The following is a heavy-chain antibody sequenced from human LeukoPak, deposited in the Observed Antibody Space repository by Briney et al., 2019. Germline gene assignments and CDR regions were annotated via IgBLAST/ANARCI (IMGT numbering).Heavy chain of an antibody. CDR1: GGSISSSSYY. D-gene: IGHD2-15*01. CDR2: IYYSGST. Sequence: SETLSLTCTVSGGSISSSSYYWGWIRQPPGKGQEWIGSIYYSGSTYYNPSLKSRVTISVDTSKNQFSLKLSSVTTADTAVYYCARLGYCSGGSCLDAFDIWGQGTMVTVSS. J-gene: IGHJ3*02. CDR3: ARLGYCSGGSCLDAFDI. V-gene: IGHV4-39*01.